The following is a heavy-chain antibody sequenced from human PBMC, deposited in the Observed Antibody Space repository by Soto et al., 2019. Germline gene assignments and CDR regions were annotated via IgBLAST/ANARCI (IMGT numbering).Heavy chain of an antibody. Sequence: LRLSCAASGFTFGSYAMHWVRQAPGKGLEWVAVISYDGSNKYYADSVKGRFTISRDNSKNTLYLQMNSLRAEDTAVYYCARDRSLDYYDSSGYWAQYYFDYWGQGTLVTVPQ. V-gene: IGHV3-30-3*01. D-gene: IGHD3-22*01. CDR1: GFTFGSYA. CDR3: ARDRSLDYYDSSGYWAQYYFDY. CDR2: ISYDGSNK. J-gene: IGHJ4*02.